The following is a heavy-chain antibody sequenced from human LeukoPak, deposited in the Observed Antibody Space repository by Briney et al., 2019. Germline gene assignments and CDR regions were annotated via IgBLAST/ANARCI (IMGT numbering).Heavy chain of an antibody. V-gene: IGHV3-23*01. D-gene: IGHD3-10*01. Sequence: GGSLRLSCAASGFTFSSYAMSWARQAPGKGLEWVSAISGSGGSTYYADSVKGRFTISRDNSKNTLYLQMNSLRAEDTAVYYCAKDLSAYGSGSYYHDYWGQGTLVTVSS. CDR2: ISGSGGST. CDR1: GFTFSSYA. CDR3: AKDLSAYGSGSYYHDY. J-gene: IGHJ4*02.